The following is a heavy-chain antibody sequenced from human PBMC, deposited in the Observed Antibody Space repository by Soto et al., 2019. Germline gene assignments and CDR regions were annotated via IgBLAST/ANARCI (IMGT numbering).Heavy chain of an antibody. CDR3: ARAMGDWGTYYYYYGLDV. CDR1: GGSMSGSISTFY. J-gene: IGHJ6*02. D-gene: IGHD3-16*01. V-gene: IGHV4-61*01. CDR2: IYYSGAT. Sequence: PSETLSLTSTVSGGSMSGSISTFYWSWIRQPPGKGLEWIGSIYYSGATNYNPSLKSRVTISVDTSKNQFSLKVNSVTAADTAMYYCARAMGDWGTYYYYYGLDVWGQGTTVTVSS.